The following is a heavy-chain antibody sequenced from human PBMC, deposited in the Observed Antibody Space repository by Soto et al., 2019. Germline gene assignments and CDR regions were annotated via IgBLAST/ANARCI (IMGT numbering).Heavy chain of an antibody. V-gene: IGHV3-48*02. J-gene: IGHJ4*02. CDR3: ARLPKGSLVTA. CDR1: GFRFSEHS. CDR2: ISSNSDKT. Sequence: PGGSLRLSCVASGFRFSEHSMNWVRQAPGKGLQWISYISSNSDKTYYADSVKGRFTVSRDNAKNALFLQMNSLRDDDTATYYCARLPKGSLVTAWGQGARVTVYS. D-gene: IGHD2-21*02.